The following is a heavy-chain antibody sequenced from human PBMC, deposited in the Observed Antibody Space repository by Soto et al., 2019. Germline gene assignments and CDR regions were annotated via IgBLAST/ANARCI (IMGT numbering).Heavy chain of an antibody. J-gene: IGHJ6*02. CDR2: INASGGST. Sequence: QVQLVQSGAEVKKPGASAKVSCKASGYTFTSYYMHWVRQAPGQGLEWMGIINASGGSTRYAQKIRRRVTMTRDTSTSTVYMELSSLRSEDTAVYYCARERLELRSYYYYGMDVWGQGTTVTVSS. CDR1: GYTFTSYY. CDR3: ARERLELRSYYYYGMDV. V-gene: IGHV1-46*01. D-gene: IGHD1-7*01.